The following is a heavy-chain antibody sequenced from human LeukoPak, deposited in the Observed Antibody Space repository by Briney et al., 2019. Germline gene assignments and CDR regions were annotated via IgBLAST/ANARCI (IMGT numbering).Heavy chain of an antibody. D-gene: IGHD3-22*01. J-gene: IGHJ4*02. CDR1: GFTFSSYA. V-gene: IGHV3-30-3*01. CDR3: ARDGIDSSGYRAPGPLGY. CDR2: ISYDGSNK. Sequence: GGSLRLSCAASGFTFSSYAMHWVRQAPGKGLEWVAVISYDGSNKYYADSVKGRFTIPRDNSKNTLYLQMNSLRAEDTAVYYCARDGIDSSGYRAPGPLGYWGQGTLVTVSS.